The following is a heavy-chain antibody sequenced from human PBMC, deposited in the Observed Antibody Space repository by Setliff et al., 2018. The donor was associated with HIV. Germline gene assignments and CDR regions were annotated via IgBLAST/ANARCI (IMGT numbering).Heavy chain of an antibody. D-gene: IGHD1-7*01. J-gene: IGHJ3*02. Sequence: AASVKVSCKASGYTFTGYYMHWVRQAPGQRLEWIGWIVVGSGNTNYAQKFQERVTITREMSTSRAYMELSGLRTEETAVYYCAADPQTGTTSYDAFDIWGQGTVVTVSS. CDR1: GYTFTGYY. V-gene: IGHV1-58*02. CDR2: IVVGSGNT. CDR3: AADPQTGTTSYDAFDI.